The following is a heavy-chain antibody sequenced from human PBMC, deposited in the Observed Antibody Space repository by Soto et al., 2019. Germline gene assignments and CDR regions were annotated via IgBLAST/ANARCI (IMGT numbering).Heavy chain of an antibody. D-gene: IGHD3-3*01. Sequence: GGSLRLSCAASGFTFSSYAMSWVRQAPGKGLEWVAVISYDGSNKYYADSVKGRFTISRDNSKNTLYLQMNSLRAEDTAVYYCASLAPAIRDYDFWSGYFDYWGQGTLVTVSS. CDR1: GFTFSSYA. CDR3: ASLAPAIRDYDFWSGYFDY. V-gene: IGHV3-30-3*01. CDR2: ISYDGSNK. J-gene: IGHJ4*02.